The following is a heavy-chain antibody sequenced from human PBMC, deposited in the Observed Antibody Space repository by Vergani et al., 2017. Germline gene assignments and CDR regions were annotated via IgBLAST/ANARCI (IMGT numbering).Heavy chain of an antibody. CDR3: ARVQRITIFGVVIYYYYYMDV. Sequence: QVQLQESGPGLVKPSETLSLTCTVSGGSISSYYWSWIRQPAGKGLEWIGRIYTSGSTTYNPSLKSRVTMSVDTSKNQFSLKLSSVTAADTAVYYCARVQRITIFGVVIYYYYYMDVWGKGTTVTVSS. D-gene: IGHD3-3*01. J-gene: IGHJ6*03. V-gene: IGHV4-4*07. CDR2: IYTSGST. CDR1: GGSISSYY.